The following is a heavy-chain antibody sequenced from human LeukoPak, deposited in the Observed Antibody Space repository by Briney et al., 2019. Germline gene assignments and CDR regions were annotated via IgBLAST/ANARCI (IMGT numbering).Heavy chain of an antibody. J-gene: IGHJ4*02. V-gene: IGHV4-30-4*01. CDR2: IYYSGST. D-gene: IGHD2-15*01. CDR3: ATHCSGGGCYSEYDY. CDR1: GGSISSGDYY. Sequence: SETLSLTCTVSGGSISSGDYYWSWIRQPPGKGLEWIGYIYYSGSTYYNPSLKSRVTISVDTSKNQFSLKLSSVTAADTAVYYCATHCSGGGCYSEYDYWGQGTLVTVSS.